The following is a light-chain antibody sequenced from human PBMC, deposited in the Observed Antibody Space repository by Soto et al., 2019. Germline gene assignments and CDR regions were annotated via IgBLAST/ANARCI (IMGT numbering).Light chain of an antibody. CDR2: DVS. V-gene: IGLV2-14*01. J-gene: IGLJ2*01. CDR3: SSQAVSRTLV. CDR1: SSDIGGYNY. Sequence: QSVLTQPASVSGSPGQSITISCTGTSSDIGGYNYVSWYQQHPGKAPKLMIYDVSNRPSGVSNRFSGSKSGNTASLTISGLQAEDEADYYCSSQAVSRTLVFGGGTKVTVL.